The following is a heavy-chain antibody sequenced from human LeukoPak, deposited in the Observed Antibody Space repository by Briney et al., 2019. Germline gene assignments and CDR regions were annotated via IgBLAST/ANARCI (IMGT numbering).Heavy chain of an antibody. V-gene: IGHV3-49*04. D-gene: IGHD2-2*01. Sequence: GGSLRLSRTASGFTLCAYAMTWVRQAPGKGGEGVSFIRSRSYGGTTEYAASVKGRFPISRHDSKSIAYLQMNSLKTEDTAVYYCARDQYAGYDPYYFDYWGQGTLVTVSS. CDR2: IRSRSYGGTT. CDR1: GFTLCAYA. CDR3: ARDQYAGYDPYYFDY. J-gene: IGHJ4*02.